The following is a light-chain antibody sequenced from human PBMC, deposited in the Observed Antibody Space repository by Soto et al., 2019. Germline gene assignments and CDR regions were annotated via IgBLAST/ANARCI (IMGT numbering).Light chain of an antibody. V-gene: IGKV3-15*01. CDR1: QSVSSS. Sequence: EIVLTQSSSTLSVSPGERATLSCRASQSVSSSLAWYQQKPGQAPRLLIYGASTRATGIPARFSGSGSGTEFTLTISSLQSDEFAVYYCQQYSNWPPAFGQGTRLEIK. J-gene: IGKJ5*01. CDR2: GAS. CDR3: QQYSNWPPA.